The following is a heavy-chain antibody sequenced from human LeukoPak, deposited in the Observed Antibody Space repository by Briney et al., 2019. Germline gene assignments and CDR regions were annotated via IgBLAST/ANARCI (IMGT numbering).Heavy chain of an antibody. CDR1: GFTFSSYG. Sequence: GGSQRLSCAASGFTFSSYGMHWVRQAPGKGLEWVAVIWYDGSNKYYADSVKGRFTISRDNSKNTLYLQMNSLRAEDTAVYYCAMLAEYGYPLDYWGQGTLVTVSS. CDR3: AMLAEYGYPLDY. J-gene: IGHJ4*02. D-gene: IGHD5-18*01. CDR2: IWYDGSNK. V-gene: IGHV3-33*01.